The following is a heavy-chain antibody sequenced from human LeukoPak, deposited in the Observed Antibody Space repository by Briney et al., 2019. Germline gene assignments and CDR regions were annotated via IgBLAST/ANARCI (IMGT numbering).Heavy chain of an antibody. CDR3: AKVDDYGDYFDY. J-gene: IGHJ4*02. D-gene: IGHD4-17*01. Sequence: GGSLRLSCAASGFTFSSYGMHWVRQAPGEGLEWVAVIWYDGSNKYYADSVKGRFTISRDNSKNTLYLQMNSLRAEDTAVYYCAKVDDYGDYFDYWGQGTLVTVSS. CDR1: GFTFSSYG. V-gene: IGHV3-33*06. CDR2: IWYDGSNK.